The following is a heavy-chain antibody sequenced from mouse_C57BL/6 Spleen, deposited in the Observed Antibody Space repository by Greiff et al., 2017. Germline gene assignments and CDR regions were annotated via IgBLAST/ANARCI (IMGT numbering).Heavy chain of an antibody. Sequence: EVQRVESGGGLVKPGGSLKLSCAASGFTFSSYTMSWVRQTPEKRLEWVATISGGGGNTYYPDSVKGRFTISRDNAKNTLYLQMSSLRSEDTALYYCARHFPYYAMDYWGQGTSVTVSS. CDR3: ARHFPYYAMDY. CDR1: GFTFSSYT. CDR2: ISGGGGNT. J-gene: IGHJ4*01. V-gene: IGHV5-9*01.